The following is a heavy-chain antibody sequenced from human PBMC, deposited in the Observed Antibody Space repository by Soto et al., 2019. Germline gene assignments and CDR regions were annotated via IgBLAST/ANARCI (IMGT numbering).Heavy chain of an antibody. V-gene: IGHV3-23*01. CDR1: GFTFSSYA. D-gene: IGHD4-17*01. Sequence: EVHLLESGGGLVQPGGSLRLSCTASGFTFSSYAMTWVRQAPGRGLEGVSGITSSGGRTYYVDSVKGRFTISRDNSKSTLYLQMNSLRAEDTAVYYCAKDTRYADYVRWFDSWGQGTLVTVSS. CDR3: AKDTRYADYVRWFDS. J-gene: IGHJ5*01. CDR2: ITSSGGRT.